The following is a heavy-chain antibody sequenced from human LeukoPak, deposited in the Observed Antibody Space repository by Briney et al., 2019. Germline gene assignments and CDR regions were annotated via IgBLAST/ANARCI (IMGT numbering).Heavy chain of an antibody. V-gene: IGHV3-53*01. CDR2: IYSGGST. D-gene: IGHD6-13*01. CDR1: GFTVSSSY. Sequence: PGGSLRLSCAASGFTVSSSYMSWVRQAPGKGLEWVSLIYSGGSTYYADSVKGRFTISRDNSKNTLYLQMNSLRAEDTAVYYCAKEVVWYLYYFDYWGQGTLVTVSS. CDR3: AKEVVWYLYYFDY. J-gene: IGHJ4*02.